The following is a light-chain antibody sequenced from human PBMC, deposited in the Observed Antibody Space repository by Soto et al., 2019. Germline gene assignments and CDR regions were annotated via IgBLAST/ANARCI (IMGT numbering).Light chain of an antibody. J-gene: IGKJ3*01. CDR2: AAS. CDR1: QGISNY. V-gene: IGKV1-27*01. Sequence: DIQMTQSPSSLSASVGDRVTITCRASQGISNYLAWYQQIPGKVPRLLIYAASTVQSGVPSRFSGSGSGTDFTLTISSLQPEDVATYYCQKYNSAPPFTFGPGTKVDI. CDR3: QKYNSAPPFT.